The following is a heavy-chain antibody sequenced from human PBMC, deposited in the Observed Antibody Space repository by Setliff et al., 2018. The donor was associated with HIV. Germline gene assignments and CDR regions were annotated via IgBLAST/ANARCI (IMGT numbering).Heavy chain of an antibody. Sequence: SETLSLTCTVSGGSISSSNYYWSWIRQPPGKGLEWIGTIYYSGSTYYNPSLKSRVTISTDTSKNQFSLKVRSVTAADTAVYYCARQVTVVGYFETAAGSFNYWGPGTLVTVSS. CDR2: IYYSGST. J-gene: IGHJ4*02. D-gene: IGHD2-21*01. V-gene: IGHV4-39*01. CDR1: GGSISSSNYY. CDR3: ARQVTVVGYFETAAGSFNY.